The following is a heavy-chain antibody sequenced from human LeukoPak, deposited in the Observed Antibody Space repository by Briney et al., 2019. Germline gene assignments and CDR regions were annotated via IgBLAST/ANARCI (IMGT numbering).Heavy chain of an antibody. J-gene: IGHJ4*02. CDR3: ARDLAGLDIGY. Sequence: ASVKVSCKASGYTFTSHYMHWVRQAPGQGLEWMGIINPSGGSTSYAQKFQGRVTMTRDMSTNTVYMELSRLRSDDTAVYYCARDLAGLDIGYWGQGTLVTVSS. CDR1: GYTFTSHY. CDR2: INPSGGST. D-gene: IGHD2-2*03. V-gene: IGHV1-46*01.